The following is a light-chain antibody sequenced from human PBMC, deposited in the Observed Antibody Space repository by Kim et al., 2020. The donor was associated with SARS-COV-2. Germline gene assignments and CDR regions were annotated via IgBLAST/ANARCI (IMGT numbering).Light chain of an antibody. J-gene: IGKJ2*01. CDR1: QTVSSN. CDR3: QQYKNWPPSYT. CDR2: GAS. Sequence: EIAMTQSPATLSVSPGERATLSCRASQTVSSNLAWYQQKPGQAPRLLIFGASTRAPGIPARFSGSGSGIEFTLTVSSLQSEGFAVYYCQQYKNWPPSYTFGQGTNLKI. V-gene: IGKV3-15*01.